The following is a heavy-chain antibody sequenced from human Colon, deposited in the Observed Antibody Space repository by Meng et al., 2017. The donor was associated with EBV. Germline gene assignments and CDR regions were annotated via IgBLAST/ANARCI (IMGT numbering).Heavy chain of an antibody. D-gene: IGHD3-16*01. CDR3: ARVGFRQWSFDL. Sequence: EYCPVRVNTYSTLSLTRTVSVGSSSSGDYFWSWNRQPPGKVLELIEHIDYSGSTSDNPSLKSLVTTAVDTSNNLYSLKLCSMTAADTAVYYCARVGFRQWSFDLWGRGTLVTVSS. V-gene: IGHV4-30-4*01. CDR2: IDYSGST. J-gene: IGHJ2*01. CDR1: VGSSSSGDYF.